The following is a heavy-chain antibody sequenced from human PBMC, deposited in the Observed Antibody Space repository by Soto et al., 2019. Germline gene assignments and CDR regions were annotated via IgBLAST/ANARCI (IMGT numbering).Heavy chain of an antibody. V-gene: IGHV3-74*01. Sequence: GGSLRLSCAASGFTFSTYAMSWVRQAPGKGLVWVSRINSDESSTDYADSVKGRFTISRDNAKNSLYLQMNSLRAEDTAVYYCATDKGRSPLDYWGQGTLVTVSS. CDR1: GFTFSTYA. CDR2: INSDESST. CDR3: ATDKGRSPLDY. J-gene: IGHJ4*02. D-gene: IGHD2-15*01.